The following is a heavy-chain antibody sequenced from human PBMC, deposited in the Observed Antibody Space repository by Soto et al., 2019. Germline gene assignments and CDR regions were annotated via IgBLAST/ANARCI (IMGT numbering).Heavy chain of an antibody. CDR3: ARDRYSYGYYYYYGMDV. CDR1: GYTFTSYY. J-gene: IGHJ6*02. D-gene: IGHD5-18*01. Sequence: ASVKVSCKASGYTFTSYYMHWVRQAPGQGLEWMGIINPSGGSTSYAQKFQGRVTMTRDTSTSTVYMELSSLRSEDTAVYYCARDRYSYGYYYYYGMDVCGQGTTVTVSS. CDR2: INPSGGST. V-gene: IGHV1-46*01.